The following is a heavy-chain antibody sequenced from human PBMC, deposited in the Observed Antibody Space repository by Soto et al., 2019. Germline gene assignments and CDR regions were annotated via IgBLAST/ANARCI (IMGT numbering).Heavy chain of an antibody. V-gene: IGHV4-61*08. CDR3: ARAWPTTVSQFWFDP. Sequence: SETLSLTCSVSGASMYNGGFFWSWIRQSPGKGLEWIGHIDYSGSTNYKPSLKSRVTISVDTSKNQFSLKLRSVTAADTAVYYCARAWPTTVSQFWFDPWGQGTLVTVS. J-gene: IGHJ5*02. CDR2: IDYSGST. CDR1: GASMYNGGFF. D-gene: IGHD4-17*01.